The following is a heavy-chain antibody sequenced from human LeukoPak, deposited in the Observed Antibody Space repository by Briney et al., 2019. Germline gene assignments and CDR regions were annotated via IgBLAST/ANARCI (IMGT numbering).Heavy chain of an antibody. V-gene: IGHV4-34*01. CDR3: ARHGNHVGGIQLWLSLDY. D-gene: IGHD5-18*01. CDR1: GGPFNDYY. CDR2: INRSGST. Sequence: PSETLSLTCAVYGGPFNDYYWSWIRQPPGKGLEWIGEINRSGSTNYNPSLKSRVTISVDTSKNQFSLKLSSVTAADTAVYYCARHGNHVGGIQLWLSLDYWGQGTLVTVSS. J-gene: IGHJ4*02.